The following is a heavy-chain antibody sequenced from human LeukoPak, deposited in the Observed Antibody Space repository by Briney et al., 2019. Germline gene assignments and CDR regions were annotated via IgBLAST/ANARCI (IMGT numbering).Heavy chain of an antibody. CDR2: IGNNGGGI. V-gene: IGHV3-23*01. CDR1: GFTFTSYP. D-gene: IGHD7-27*01. J-gene: IGHJ4*02. Sequence: GGSLRLSCAAPGFTFTSYPMYWVRQAPGRGLGWISIIGNNGGGIHYADSVRGRFTISRDNSKNTLYLQMTNLRVDDTALYYCAIDPNWETHNWGQGVLVTVSS. CDR3: AIDPNWETHN.